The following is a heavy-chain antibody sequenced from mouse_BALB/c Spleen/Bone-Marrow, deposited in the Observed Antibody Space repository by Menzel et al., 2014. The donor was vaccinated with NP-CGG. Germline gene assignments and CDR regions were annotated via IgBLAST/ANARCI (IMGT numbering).Heavy chain of an antibody. Sequence: EVKLMESGGGLVQPGGSLKLSCAPSGFDFSRYWMRWVRQAPGKGLDWIGEINPDSRTINYSPSLKDKFIISRDNAKNTLYLRLNKVRSEDTAIYSGAGTDYYGYINYWGQGTTLTVSS. D-gene: IGHD1-1*01. V-gene: IGHV4-1*02. CDR3: AGTDYYGYINY. J-gene: IGHJ2*01. CDR1: GFDFSRYW. CDR2: INPDSRTI.